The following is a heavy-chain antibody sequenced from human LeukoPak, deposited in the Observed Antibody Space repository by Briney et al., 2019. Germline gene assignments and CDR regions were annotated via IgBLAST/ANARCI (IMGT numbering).Heavy chain of an antibody. Sequence: SETLSLTCTVARGSISSYYWSWIRQPPGKGLGWIGYIYYTGSTNYNPSLKSRVTISVDTSKNQFSLKLSSVTAADTANYYCARHRHAATLSSLGSWGQGTLVTVSS. D-gene: IGHD3-16*02. CDR1: RGSISSYY. CDR3: ARHRHAATLSSLGS. CDR2: IYYTGST. V-gene: IGHV4-59*08. J-gene: IGHJ4*02.